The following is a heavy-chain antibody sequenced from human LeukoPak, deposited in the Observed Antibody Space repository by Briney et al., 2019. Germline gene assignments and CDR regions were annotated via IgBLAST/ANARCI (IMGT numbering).Heavy chain of an antibody. CDR2: ISSSGSSI. V-gene: IGHV3-11*04. D-gene: IGHD6-25*01. CDR3: AKPSAGAFDY. CDR1: LFNFSDYY. J-gene: IGHJ4*02. Sequence: GGSLRLSCAASLFNFSDYYMSWIRQAPGKGLEWVSYISSSGSSIYYADSVKGRFTISRDNSKNTLYLQMNSLRAEDTAVYYCAKPSAGAFDYWGQGTLVTVSS.